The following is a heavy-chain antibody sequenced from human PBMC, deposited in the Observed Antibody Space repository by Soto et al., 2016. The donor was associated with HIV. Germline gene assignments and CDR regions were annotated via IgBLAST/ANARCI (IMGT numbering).Heavy chain of an antibody. D-gene: IGHD6-19*01. J-gene: IGHJ2*01. CDR1: GFIFSDYY. CDR2: ISSSGNAT. Sequence: QVQLVESGGGLVKPGGSLRLSCAASGFIFSDYYMSWIRQAPGKGLEWVSFISSSGNATYYADFVRGRFTISRDNAKKSLYLQLNSLRAGDTAVYYCARGIAVAGTNWYFDLWGRGTLVTVSS. CDR3: ARGIAVAGTNWYFDL. V-gene: IGHV3-11*04.